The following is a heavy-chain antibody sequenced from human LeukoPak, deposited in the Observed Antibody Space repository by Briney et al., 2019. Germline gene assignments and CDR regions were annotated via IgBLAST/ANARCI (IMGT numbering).Heavy chain of an antibody. Sequence: ASVKVSCKASGYTFAPYVIDWVRQATGQGLECMGWMNPHRGNAGYAQKFRGSVTITRNTSISPAYMELRSLRSEDTAVYYCARGDDRSGYNTFLDYWGQGTLVTVSS. CDR2: MNPHRGNA. V-gene: IGHV1-8*03. CDR3: ARGDDRSGYNTFLDY. D-gene: IGHD5-18*01. CDR1: GYTFAPYV. J-gene: IGHJ4*02.